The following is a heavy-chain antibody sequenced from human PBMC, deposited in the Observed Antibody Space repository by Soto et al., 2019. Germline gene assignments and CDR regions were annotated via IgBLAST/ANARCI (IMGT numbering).Heavy chain of an antibody. D-gene: IGHD6-13*01. Sequence: EVRLVESGGGLVQPGRSLRLSCAASGFTFDDYAMHWVRQAPGKGLEWVSGISWNSGSIGYADSVKGRFTISRDNAKNSLYLQMNSLRAEDTALYYCAKDKRSLASSFDYWGQGTLVTVSS. CDR1: GFTFDDYA. CDR2: ISWNSGSI. J-gene: IGHJ4*02. V-gene: IGHV3-9*01. CDR3: AKDKRSLASSFDY.